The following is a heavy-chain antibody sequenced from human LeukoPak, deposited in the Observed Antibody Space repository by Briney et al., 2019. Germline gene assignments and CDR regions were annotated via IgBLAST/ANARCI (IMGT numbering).Heavy chain of an antibody. J-gene: IGHJ4*02. CDR1: GFTFSSNG. Sequence: GGSLRLSCAASGFTFSSNGIHWVRQAPGKGLEWVANIKQDGSEKYYVDSVKGRFTISRDNAKNSLYLQMNSLRAEDTAVYYCARDRLVGATIWDYWGQGTLVTVSS. D-gene: IGHD1-26*01. CDR2: IKQDGSEK. V-gene: IGHV3-7*01. CDR3: ARDRLVGATIWDY.